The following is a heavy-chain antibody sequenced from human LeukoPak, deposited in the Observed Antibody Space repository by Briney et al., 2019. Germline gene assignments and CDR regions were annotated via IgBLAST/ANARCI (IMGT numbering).Heavy chain of an antibody. Sequence: GLSLRLPCSVSGFTFSTYDMHWVRQAPGKGLEYVSAISSDGDNTYYADSVKGRFTISRDNSKNTLYLQMSSLRADDTAVYYCVRGTGYWGRGALLTVSS. CDR3: VRGTGY. J-gene: IGHJ4*02. CDR2: ISSDGDNT. V-gene: IGHV3-64D*06. CDR1: GFTFSTYD.